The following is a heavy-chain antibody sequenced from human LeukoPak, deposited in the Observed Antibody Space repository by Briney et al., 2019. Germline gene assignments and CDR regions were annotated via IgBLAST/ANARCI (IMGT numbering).Heavy chain of an antibody. Sequence: SETLSLTCTVSGGSISSGGYYWSWIRQHPGKGLEWIGYIYYSGSTYYNPSLKSRVTISVDTSKNQFSLKLSSVTAADTAVYYCAITPPKAYRPYYYDSSGDAFDIWGQGTMVTVSS. V-gene: IGHV4-31*03. CDR3: AITPPKAYRPYYYDSSGDAFDI. D-gene: IGHD3-22*01. CDR1: GGSISSGGYY. CDR2: IYYSGST. J-gene: IGHJ3*02.